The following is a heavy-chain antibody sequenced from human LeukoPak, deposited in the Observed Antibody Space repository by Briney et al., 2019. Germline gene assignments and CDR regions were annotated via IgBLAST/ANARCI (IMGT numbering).Heavy chain of an antibody. Sequence: GGSLRLSCAASGFTFSNYWMYWVRQAPGKGLVWVSRINRDGSHTVYADSVKGRFTISRDNAKNTLFLQMNSLRAEDTALYYCTRDSYTSPDYWGQGTLVTVSS. CDR1: GFTFSNYW. CDR2: INRDGSHT. CDR3: TRDSYTSPDY. V-gene: IGHV3-74*01. J-gene: IGHJ4*02. D-gene: IGHD2-2*01.